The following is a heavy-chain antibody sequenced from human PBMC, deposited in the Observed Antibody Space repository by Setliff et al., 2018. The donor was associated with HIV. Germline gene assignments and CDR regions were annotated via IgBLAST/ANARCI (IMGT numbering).Heavy chain of an antibody. CDR2: IFHSAST. CDR3: AREDYYDSSGDAFDI. Sequence: PSETLSLTCVVSGYSISSGYYWDWIRQPPGKGLEWIANIFHSASTNYNPSLKSRVTISIDTSKNQFSLKLSSVTAADTAVYYCAREDYYDSSGDAFDIWGQGTMVTVSS. J-gene: IGHJ3*02. V-gene: IGHV4-38-2*02. CDR1: GYSISSGYY. D-gene: IGHD3-22*01.